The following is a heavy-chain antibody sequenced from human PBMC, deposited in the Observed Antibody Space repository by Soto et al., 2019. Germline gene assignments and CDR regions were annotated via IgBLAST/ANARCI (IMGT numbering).Heavy chain of an antibody. J-gene: IGHJ4*02. Sequence: QLQLQESGPGLVKPSETLSLTCTVSGGSIRSSSYYWGWIRRPPGKGLEWFGNIYNSGSTYNNPSLKSRVTISVDTSKNQFSLKLSSVTAADTAVYYCARKWQFDSWGQGTLVTVSS. CDR3: ARKWQFDS. V-gene: IGHV4-39*01. CDR2: IYNSGST. D-gene: IGHD5-12*01. CDR1: GGSIRSSSYY.